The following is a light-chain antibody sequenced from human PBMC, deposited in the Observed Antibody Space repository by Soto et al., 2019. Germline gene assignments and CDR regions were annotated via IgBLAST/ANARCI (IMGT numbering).Light chain of an antibody. CDR2: EVS. J-gene: IGLJ1*01. CDR1: SSDVGSYNL. V-gene: IGLV2-23*02. CDR3: CSYAGSSTLV. Sequence: SALTQPSSVSGSPGQSITLSCTGTSSDVGSYNLVSWYQQHPGKAPKLMIYEVSKRPSGVSNRFSGSKSGNTASLTISGLQAEDEADYYCCSYAGSSTLVFGTGTKVTV.